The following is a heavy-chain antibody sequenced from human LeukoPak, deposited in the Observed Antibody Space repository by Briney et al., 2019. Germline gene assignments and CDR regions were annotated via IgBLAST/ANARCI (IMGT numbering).Heavy chain of an antibody. CDR2: INTNTGNP. CDR1: GYTFTSYA. J-gene: IGHJ3*02. Sequence: ASVKVSCKASGYTFTSYAMNWVRQAPGQGLEWMGWINTNTGNPTYAQGFTGRFVFSLDTSVSTAYLQISSLKAEDTAVYYCARDDLSLLRSGSYGSSAFDIWGQGTVVTVSS. CDR3: ARDDLSLLRSGSYGSSAFDI. V-gene: IGHV7-4-1*02. D-gene: IGHD3-10*01.